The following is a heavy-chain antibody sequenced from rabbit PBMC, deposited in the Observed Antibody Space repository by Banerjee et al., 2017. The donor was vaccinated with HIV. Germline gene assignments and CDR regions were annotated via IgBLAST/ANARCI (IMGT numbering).Heavy chain of an antibody. CDR3: ARDLAGVIGWNFNL. CDR2: IYPDYGST. V-gene: IGHV1S45*01. D-gene: IGHD4-1*01. J-gene: IGHJ4*01. Sequence: QEQLEESGGDLVKPEGSLTLTCTASGFSFNNKYVMCWVRQAPGKGLEWIACIYPDYGSTDYASWVNGRFTISLDNAQNTVFLQMTSLTAADTASYFCARDLAGVIGWNFNLWGPGTLVTVS. CDR1: GFSFNNKYV.